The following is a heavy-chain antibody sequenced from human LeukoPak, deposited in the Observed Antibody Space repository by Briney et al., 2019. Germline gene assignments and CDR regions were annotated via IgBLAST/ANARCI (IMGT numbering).Heavy chain of an antibody. CDR1: KFTFSTIA. J-gene: IGHJ4*02. Sequence: GRSLRLSCAASKFTFSTIAMHWVRQAPGKGLEWVALTLMDGISKYYTDSVKGRFTISRDNSKNTLYLQMNSLRAEDTAVYYCAREGGDLRWKNRFDFWGQGTLVTVSS. CDR3: AREGGDLRWKNRFDF. CDR2: TLMDGISK. D-gene: IGHD4-23*01. V-gene: IGHV3-30-3*01.